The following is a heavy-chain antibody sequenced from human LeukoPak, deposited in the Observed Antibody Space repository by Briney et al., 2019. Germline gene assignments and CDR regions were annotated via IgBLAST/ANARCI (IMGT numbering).Heavy chain of an antibody. V-gene: IGHV3-33*01. D-gene: IGHD6-19*01. CDR3: ARDQVTSSEVDY. Sequence: GGSLRLSCAASGFTFSVYGMHWVRQAPGKGLEWVAVIWYDGSNKYYGDSVKGRFTISRDNSKNTLYLEMNSLRVEDTALYYCARDQVTSSEVDYWGQGTLVTVSS. J-gene: IGHJ4*02. CDR2: IWYDGSNK. CDR1: GFTFSVYG.